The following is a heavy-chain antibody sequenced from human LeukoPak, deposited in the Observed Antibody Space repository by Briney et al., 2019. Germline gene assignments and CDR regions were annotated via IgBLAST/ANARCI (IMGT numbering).Heavy chain of an antibody. V-gene: IGHV4-38-2*01. D-gene: IGHD5-18*01. Sequence: PSETLSLTCAVSGYSIGSGYYWGWIRQPPGKGLEWIGSIYHSGSTYYNPSLKSRVTISVDTSKNQFSLKLSSVTAADTAVYYCARLYYSYGIMDFDYWGQGTLVTVSS. CDR3: ARLYYSYGIMDFDY. CDR2: IYHSGST. CDR1: GYSIGSGYY. J-gene: IGHJ4*02.